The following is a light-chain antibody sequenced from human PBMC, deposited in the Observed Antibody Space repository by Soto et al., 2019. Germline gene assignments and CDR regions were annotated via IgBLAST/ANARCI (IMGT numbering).Light chain of an antibody. V-gene: IGLV2-14*01. CDR2: DVS. CDR3: SSYTSSSPHVV. CDR1: SGDVGGYNY. Sequence: QSALTQPASVSGSPGQSISISYTGTSGDVGGYNYVSWYQQHPGKAPKLMIYDVSNRPSGVSNRFSGSKSGNTASLTISGLQPEDEADYYCSSYTSSSPHVVFGGGTKVTVL. J-gene: IGLJ2*01.